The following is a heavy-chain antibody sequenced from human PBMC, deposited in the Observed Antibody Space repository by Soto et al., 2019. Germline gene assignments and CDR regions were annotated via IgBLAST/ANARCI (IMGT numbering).Heavy chain of an antibody. J-gene: IGHJ4*02. Sequence: SEALSRTCAVYGGSFSGYYWSWIRQPPGKGLEWIGEINHSGSTNYNPSLKSRVTISVDTSKNQFSLKLSSVTAADTAVYYCARTAYGQQQAKFRYWGQGTLVTVSS. CDR2: INHSGST. D-gene: IGHD6-13*01. V-gene: IGHV4-34*01. CDR1: GGSFSGYY. CDR3: ARTAYGQQQAKFRY.